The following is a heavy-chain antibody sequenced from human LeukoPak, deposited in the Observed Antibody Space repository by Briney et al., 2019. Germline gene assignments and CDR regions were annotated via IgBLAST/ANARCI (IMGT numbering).Heavy chain of an antibody. J-gene: IGHJ6*02. Sequence: SETLSLTCAVYGGSFSGYYWSWIRQPPGKGLEWIGEINHSGSTNYNPSLKSRVTISVDTSKNRFSLKLSSVTAADTAVYYCAKRYSSSWYHYYYGMDVWGQGTTVTVSS. CDR2: INHSGST. CDR3: AKRYSSSWYHYYYGMDV. D-gene: IGHD6-13*01. CDR1: GGSFSGYY. V-gene: IGHV4-34*01.